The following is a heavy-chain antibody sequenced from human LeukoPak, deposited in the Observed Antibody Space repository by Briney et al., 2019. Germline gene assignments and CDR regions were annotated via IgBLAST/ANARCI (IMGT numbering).Heavy chain of an antibody. CDR2: IYYSGST. D-gene: IGHD6-19*01. J-gene: IGHJ4*02. V-gene: IGHV4-39*01. CDR1: GGSISSSSYY. CDR3: ARRGTGYSSGWYPPPFDY. Sequence: SEALSLTCTVSGGSISSSSYYWGWIRQPPGKGLEWIGSIYYSGSTYYNPSLKSRVTISVDTSKNQFSLKLSSVTAADTAVYYCARRGTGYSSGWYPPPFDYWGQGTLVTVSS.